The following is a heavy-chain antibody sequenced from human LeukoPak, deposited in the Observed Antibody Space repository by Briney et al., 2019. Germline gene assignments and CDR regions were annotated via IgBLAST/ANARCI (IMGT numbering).Heavy chain of an antibody. D-gene: IGHD6-6*01. CDR2: IYTSGST. Sequence: SETPSLTCTVSGGSISSGSYYWSWIRQPAGKGLEWIGRIYTSGSTNYNPSLKSRVTISVDTSKNQFSLKLSSVAAADTAVYYCASRSPLEYYYYGMDVWGQGTTVTVSS. CDR1: GGSISSGSYY. CDR3: ASRSPLEYYYYGMDV. J-gene: IGHJ6*02. V-gene: IGHV4-61*02.